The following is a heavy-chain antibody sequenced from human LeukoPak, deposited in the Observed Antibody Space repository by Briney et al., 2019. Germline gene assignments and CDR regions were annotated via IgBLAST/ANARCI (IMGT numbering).Heavy chain of an antibody. V-gene: IGHV3-7*01. J-gene: IGHJ4*02. Sequence: GGSLRLSCAASGFTFSTYWMSWVRQAPGEGLEWVANIKQDGSERYYVDSVKGRFTISRDNAKNSLYLQMNSLRAEDTAMYYCARDSAGNDYWGQGTLVTVSS. CDR2: IKQDGSER. D-gene: IGHD6-13*01. CDR3: ARDSAGNDY. CDR1: GFTFSTYW.